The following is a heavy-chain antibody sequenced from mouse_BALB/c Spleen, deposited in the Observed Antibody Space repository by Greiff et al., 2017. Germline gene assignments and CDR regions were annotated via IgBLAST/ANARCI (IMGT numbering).Heavy chain of an antibody. J-gene: IGHJ3*01. CDR2: IYPGGGYT. D-gene: IGHD3-1*01. CDR3: ATARATSSFAY. CDR1: GYTFTNYW. V-gene: IGHV1-63*02. Sequence: VQLQQSGAELVRPGTSVKISCKASGYTFTNYWLGWVKQRPGHGLEWIGDIYPGGGYTNYNEKFKGKATLTADTSSSTAYMQLSSLTSEDSAVYFCATARATSSFAYWGQGTLVTVSA.